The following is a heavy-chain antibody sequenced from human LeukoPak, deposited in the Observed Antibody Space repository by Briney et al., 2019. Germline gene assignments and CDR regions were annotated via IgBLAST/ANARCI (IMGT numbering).Heavy chain of an antibody. Sequence: GGSLRHSCAASGFTFSSYSMNWVRQAPGKGLEWVSSISSSSSYIYYADSVKGRFTISRDNAKNSLYLQMNSLRAEDTAVYYCASGIPGGSYLTDAFDIWGQGTMVTVSS. D-gene: IGHD1-26*01. J-gene: IGHJ3*02. V-gene: IGHV3-21*01. CDR2: ISSSSSYI. CDR3: ASGIPGGSYLTDAFDI. CDR1: GFTFSSYS.